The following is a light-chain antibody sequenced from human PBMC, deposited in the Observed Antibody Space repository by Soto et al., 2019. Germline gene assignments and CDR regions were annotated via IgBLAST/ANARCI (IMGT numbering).Light chain of an antibody. CDR3: SSYTSSSTLV. J-gene: IGLJ3*02. Sequence: QSVLTQPASVSGSPGQSITISCTGTSSDLGGYNYVSWYQQHPGKAPKLMIYDVSNRPSGVSNRFSGSKSGNTASLTISGLQAEDEADYYCSSYTSSSTLVFGGGTKLTVL. CDR1: SSDLGGYNY. CDR2: DVS. V-gene: IGLV2-14*03.